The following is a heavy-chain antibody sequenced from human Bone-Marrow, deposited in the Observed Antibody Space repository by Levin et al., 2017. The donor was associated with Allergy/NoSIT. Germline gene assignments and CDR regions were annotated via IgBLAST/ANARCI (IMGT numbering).Heavy chain of an antibody. CDR2: ISEDASET. J-gene: IGHJ4*02. V-gene: IGHV3-30*03. D-gene: IGHD6-13*01. CDR1: GFTFSGYG. Sequence: GGSLRLSCAASGFTFSGYGMHWVRQAPGKGLEWVAVISEDASETYYAESVKGRFTVSRDNSKKTLYLQMNSLRPEDTAVYYCARDDSSSWYGGFIYWGQGALVTVSS. CDR3: ARDDSSSWYGGFIY.